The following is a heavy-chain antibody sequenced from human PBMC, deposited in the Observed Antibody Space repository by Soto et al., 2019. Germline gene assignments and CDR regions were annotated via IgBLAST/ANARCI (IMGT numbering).Heavy chain of an antibody. CDR3: ARDLAGYYVLVY. CDR2: IIPIFGTA. V-gene: IGHV1-69*13. CDR1: GGTFSSYA. D-gene: IGHD3-10*02. Sequence: SVKVSCKASGGTFSSYAISWVRQAPGQGLEWMGGIIPIFGTANYAQKFQGRVTITADESTSTAYMELSSLRSEDTAVYYCARDLAGYYVLVYWGQGTLVTVSS. J-gene: IGHJ4*02.